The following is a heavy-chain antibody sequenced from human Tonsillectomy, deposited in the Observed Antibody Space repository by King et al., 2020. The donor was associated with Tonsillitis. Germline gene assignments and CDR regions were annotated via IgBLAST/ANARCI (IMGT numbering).Heavy chain of an antibody. D-gene: IGHD3-16*01. Sequence: QLVQSGAEVKKPGASVKVSCKASGYTFTSYGISWVRQAPGQGLEWXXXXXXXNXXXNXXQKLQGRVTMTTDTSTSTAYMELRSLRSDDTAVYYCARHYVWGQGNRSYFDYWGQGTLVTVSS. CDR3: ARHYVWGQGNRSYFDY. J-gene: IGHJ4*02. V-gene: IGHV1-18*04. CDR2: XXXXNXXX. CDR1: GYTFTSYG.